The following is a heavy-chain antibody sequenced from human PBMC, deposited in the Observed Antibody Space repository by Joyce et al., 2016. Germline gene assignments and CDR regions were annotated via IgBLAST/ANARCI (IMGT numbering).Heavy chain of an antibody. CDR2: IDPSGGST. J-gene: IGHJ6*02. CDR3: ASRGTSNISDHYYGMDV. D-gene: IGHD2-21*02. V-gene: IGHV1-46*01. CDR1: GYTFTSYS. Sequence: QVQLVQSGAEVKRPGASVKISCKASGYTFTSYSVHWVRPAPGQGLEWVGMIDPSGGSTTYAQRFQCRVIMTRDTSTSTVYMKLNSLRSEDTAVYYCASRGTSNISDHYYGMDVWGQGTTVTVSS.